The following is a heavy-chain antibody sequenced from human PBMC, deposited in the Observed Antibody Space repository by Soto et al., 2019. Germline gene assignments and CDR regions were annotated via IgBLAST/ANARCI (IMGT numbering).Heavy chain of an antibody. CDR1: GGTFSSYA. D-gene: IGHD5-18*01. J-gene: IGHJ6*02. Sequence: SVKVSCKASGGTFSSYAISWVRQAPGQGLEWMGGIIPIFGTANYAQKFQGRVTITADESTSTAYMELSSLRSEDTAVYYCARDTGYRYGSYSYAMDVWGQGTTVTVSS. CDR3: ARDTGYRYGSYSYAMDV. V-gene: IGHV1-69*13. CDR2: IIPIFGTA.